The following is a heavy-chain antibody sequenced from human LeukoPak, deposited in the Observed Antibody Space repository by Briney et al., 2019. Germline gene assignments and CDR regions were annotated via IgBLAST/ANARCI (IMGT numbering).Heavy chain of an antibody. V-gene: IGHV1-69*06. J-gene: IGHJ6*03. CDR3: ARIVSNRYYYYYYMDV. CDR2: IIPIFGTA. CDR1: GGTFSSYA. D-gene: IGHD1-14*01. Sequence: SVKVSCKASGGTFSSYAISWVRQAPGQGLEWMGGIIPIFGTANYAQKFQGRVTITADKSTSTAYMELSSLRFEDTAVYYCARIVSNRYYYYYYMDVWGKGTTVTVSS.